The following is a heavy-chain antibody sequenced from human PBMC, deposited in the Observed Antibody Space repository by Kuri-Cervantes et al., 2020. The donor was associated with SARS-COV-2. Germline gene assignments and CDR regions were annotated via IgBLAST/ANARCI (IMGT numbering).Heavy chain of an antibody. D-gene: IGHD4-17*01. CDR1: GFTFSSYS. J-gene: IGHJ4*02. CDR2: ISSSSSYI. V-gene: IGHV3-21*01. CDR3: ARTDYGDYLIIPFDY. Sequence: GGSLRLSCAASGFTFSSYSMNWVRQAPGKGLEWVSSISSSSSYIYYADSVKGRFTISRDNAKNSPYLQMNSLRAEDTAVYYCARTDYGDYLIIPFDYWGQGTLVTVSS.